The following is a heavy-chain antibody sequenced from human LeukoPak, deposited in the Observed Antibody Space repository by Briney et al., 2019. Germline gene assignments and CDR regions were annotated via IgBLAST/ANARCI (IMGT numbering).Heavy chain of an antibody. J-gene: IGHJ6*02. CDR2: IFTRVST. CDR1: GGSLTSYF. CDR3: ARTIPHSSGWYSWDYYYYGMDV. Sequence: SETLSHTRTEPGGSLTSYFGSRVRQPAGERRWWSGRIFTRVSTPYNPSLKSRVTMSVDTSKNQFSLKLSSVTAADTAVYYCARTIPHSSGWYSWDYYYYGMDVWGQGTTVTVSS. D-gene: IGHD6-19*01. V-gene: IGHV4-4*07.